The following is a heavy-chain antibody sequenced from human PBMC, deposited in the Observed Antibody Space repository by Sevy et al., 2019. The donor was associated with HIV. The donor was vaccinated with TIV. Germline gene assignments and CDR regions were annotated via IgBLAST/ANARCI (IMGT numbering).Heavy chain of an antibody. V-gene: IGHV3-7*01. Sequence: GGSLRLSCAASGFTFSSHYMSWVRQAPGKGLEWVANIKQDGSDKFYVESVKGRFTISRDNAKNSLYLQLSSLRAEDTAMYFCARDGVYYYDSERHYDDAFDMWGPGTMVTVSS. CDR3: ARDGVYYYDSERHYDDAFDM. J-gene: IGHJ3*02. D-gene: IGHD3-22*01. CDR1: GFTFSSHY. CDR2: IKQDGSDK.